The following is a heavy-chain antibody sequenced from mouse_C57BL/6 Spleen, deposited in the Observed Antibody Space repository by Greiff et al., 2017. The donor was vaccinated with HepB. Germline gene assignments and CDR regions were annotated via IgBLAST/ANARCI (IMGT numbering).Heavy chain of an antibody. D-gene: IGHD1-1*01. CDR3: ARPYYGSSYGAMDY. CDR1: GYAFSSYW. Sequence: QVQLQQSGAELVKPGASVKISCKASGYAFSSYWMNWVKQRPGKGLEWIGQIYPGDGDTNYNGKFKGKATLTADKSSSTAYMQLSSLTSEDSAVYFSARPYYGSSYGAMDYWGQGTSVTVSS. CDR2: IYPGDGDT. J-gene: IGHJ4*01. V-gene: IGHV1-80*01.